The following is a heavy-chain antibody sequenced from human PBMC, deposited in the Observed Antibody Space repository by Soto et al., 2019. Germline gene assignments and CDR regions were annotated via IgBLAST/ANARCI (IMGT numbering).Heavy chain of an antibody. CDR2: ISGTGFTT. CDR3: ARGGVY. CDR1: GFNFRNYD. Sequence: SLEISCAASGFNFRNYDINWVRQAPGGGLEWIAFISGTGFTTYYADSAWPRFTISRHNSQSALFLQMDSLTVDDSGIYFCARGGVYWGQGIPVTVSS. V-gene: IGHV3-48*03. D-gene: IGHD2-8*01. J-gene: IGHJ1*01.